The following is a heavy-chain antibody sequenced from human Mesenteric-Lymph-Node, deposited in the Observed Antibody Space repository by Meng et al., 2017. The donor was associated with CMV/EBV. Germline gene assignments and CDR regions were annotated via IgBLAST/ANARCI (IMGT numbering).Heavy chain of an antibody. CDR1: GFTFSDYG. Sequence: GESLKISCAASGFTFSDYGLHWVRQAPGQGLEWVAVIYYGDSNRYYAESVKGRFTISRDNAKNSLYLQMNSLRAEDTAVYYCAREREDGMDVWGQGTTVTVSS. CDR2: IYYGDSNR. V-gene: IGHV3-NL1*01. J-gene: IGHJ6*02. CDR3: AREREDGMDV.